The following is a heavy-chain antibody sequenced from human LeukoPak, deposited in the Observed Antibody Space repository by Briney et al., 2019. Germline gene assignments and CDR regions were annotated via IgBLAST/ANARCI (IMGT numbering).Heavy chain of an antibody. CDR3: ARGSTGYCSSTSCPPGYFDY. V-gene: IGHV3-21*01. CDR1: GFTFSSYS. J-gene: IGHJ4*02. Sequence: GGSLRLSCAASGFTFSSYSMNWVRQAPGKGLEWVSSISSSSSYIYYADSVKGRFTISRDNAKNSLYLQMNSLRAEDTAVYYCARGSTGYCSSTSCPPGYFDYWGQGTLVTVSS. D-gene: IGHD2-2*01. CDR2: ISSSSSYI.